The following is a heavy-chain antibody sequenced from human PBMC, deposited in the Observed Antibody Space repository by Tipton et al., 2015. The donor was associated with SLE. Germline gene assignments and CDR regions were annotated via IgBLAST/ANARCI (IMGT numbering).Heavy chain of an antibody. V-gene: IGHV4-59*12. CDR2: IYYSGST. CDR1: GGSISNFY. D-gene: IGHD4-23*01. Sequence: TLSLTCTVSGGSISNFYWSWVRQPPGKGLEWIGRIYYSGSTKYNPSLKSRVTISVDTSKNQFSLKLSSVTAADTAVYYCAREGVGGAFDIWGQGTMVTVSS. J-gene: IGHJ3*02. CDR3: AREGVGGAFDI.